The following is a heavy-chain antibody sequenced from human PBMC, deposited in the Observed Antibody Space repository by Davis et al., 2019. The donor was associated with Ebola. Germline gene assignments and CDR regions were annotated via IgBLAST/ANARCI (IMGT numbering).Heavy chain of an antibody. Sequence: ASVKVSCKASGYTFTGYYMHWVRQAPGQGLEWMGIINPSGGSTSYAQKFQGRVTMTRDTSTSTVYMELSSLRSEDTAVYYCARWPDILTGYCLVDYWGQGTLVTVSS. J-gene: IGHJ4*02. CDR2: INPSGGST. V-gene: IGHV1-46*01. D-gene: IGHD3-9*01. CDR1: GYTFTGYY. CDR3: ARWPDILTGYCLVDY.